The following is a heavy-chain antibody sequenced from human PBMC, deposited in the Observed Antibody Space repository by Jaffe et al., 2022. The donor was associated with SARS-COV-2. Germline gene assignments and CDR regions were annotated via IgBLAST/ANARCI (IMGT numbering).Heavy chain of an antibody. CDR3: TRGTVNSRPVDY. CDR2: IRSKTYGGTT. CDR1: GFTFGDYA. V-gene: IGHV3-49*05. Sequence: EVQLVESGGGLLKPGRSLRLSCTASGFTFGDYAMSWFRQAPGKGLEWVAFIRSKTYGGTTEYAASVKGRFTISRDDSKSIAYLQMNSLKTEDTAVYFCTRGTVNSRPVDYWGQGTLVTVSS. J-gene: IGHJ4*02. D-gene: IGHD6-13*01.